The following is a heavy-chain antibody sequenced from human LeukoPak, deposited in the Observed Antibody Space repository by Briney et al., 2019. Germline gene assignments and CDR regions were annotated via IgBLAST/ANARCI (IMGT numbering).Heavy chain of an antibody. CDR1: GYTFTGYY. CDR3: ARAGFISSLAFDY. V-gene: IGHV1-2*02. CDR2: INPNSGGT. D-gene: IGHD6-6*01. Sequence: ASVKVSCKASGYTFTGYYMHWVRQAPGQGLEWMGWINPNSGGTSYAQKFQGRVTMTRDTSISTAYMELSRLRSDDTAVYYCARAGFISSLAFDYWGQGTLVTVSS. J-gene: IGHJ4*02.